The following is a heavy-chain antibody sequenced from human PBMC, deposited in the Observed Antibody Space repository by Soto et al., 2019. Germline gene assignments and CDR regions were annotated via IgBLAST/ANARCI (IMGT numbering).Heavy chain of an antibody. V-gene: IGHV1-69*06. Sequence: QERLVQSGAEVRKPGSSVKVSCKVTGGTSTRYAINWVRQAPGQGLEWMGGIVPMFGTSKYAQKFQGRVTITADTSTNIAYMEMRSLRSEDTAVYYCNRGSEYDFWSGYLWGQGTLVSVSS. CDR2: IVPMFGTS. J-gene: IGHJ4*02. CDR1: GGTSTRYA. D-gene: IGHD3-3*01. CDR3: NRGSEYDFWSGYL.